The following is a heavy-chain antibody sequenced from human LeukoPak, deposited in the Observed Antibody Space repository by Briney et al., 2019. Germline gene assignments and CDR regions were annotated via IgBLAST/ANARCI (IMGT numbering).Heavy chain of an antibody. CDR3: AKDTGLVAATRYYFDY. D-gene: IGHD1-26*01. J-gene: IGHJ4*02. CDR1: GFTFSSYG. V-gene: IGHV3-33*06. Sequence: PGRSLRLSCAASGFTFSSYGMNWVRQAPGKGLEWVAVIWYDGNNKYYADSVKGRFTISRDNSQNTLYLQMNSLRVEDTAVYYCAKDTGLVAATRYYFDYWGQGTLVTVSS. CDR2: IWYDGNNK.